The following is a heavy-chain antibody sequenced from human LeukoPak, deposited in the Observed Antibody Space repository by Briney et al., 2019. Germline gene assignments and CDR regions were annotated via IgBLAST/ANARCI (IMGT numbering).Heavy chain of an antibody. CDR3: ARDKYCGGDCW. Sequence: GGSLRLSCAASGFTFSSYAMSWVRQAPGKGLEWVSAISGSGGSTYYADSVKGRFTISRDNSKNTLCLQMNSLRAEDTAVYYCARDKYCGGDCWWGQGTLVTVSS. D-gene: IGHD2-21*02. CDR2: ISGSGGST. V-gene: IGHV3-23*01. J-gene: IGHJ4*02. CDR1: GFTFSSYA.